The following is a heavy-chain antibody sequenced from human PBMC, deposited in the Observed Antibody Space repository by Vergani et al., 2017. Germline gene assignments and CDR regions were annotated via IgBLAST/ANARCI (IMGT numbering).Heavy chain of an antibody. CDR3: ARADSSGWTNEYFQH. J-gene: IGHJ1*01. CDR1: GGSISSGSYY. D-gene: IGHD6-19*01. CDR2: IYTSGST. Sequence: QVQLQESGPGLVKPSQTLSLTCTVSGGSISSGSYYWSWIRQPAGKGLEWIGRIYTSGSTNYNPSLKSRVTISVDTSKNQFSLKLSAVTAADTAVYYCARADSSGWTNEYFQHWGQGTLVTVSS. V-gene: IGHV4-61*02.